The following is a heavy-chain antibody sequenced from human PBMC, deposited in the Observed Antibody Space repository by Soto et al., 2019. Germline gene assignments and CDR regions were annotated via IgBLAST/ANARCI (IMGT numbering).Heavy chain of an antibody. Sequence: QVQLVQSGAEVKKPGASVKVSCKASGYTFTSCYMHWVRQAPGQGLEWVGIINPTAGSATYAPRVRGRVTMTRDTSSSTVYVELSSLRSDDTAVYFCARSGNAYYLYYIDVWGKGTTVTASS. D-gene: IGHD1-1*01. CDR1: GYTFTSCY. CDR3: ARSGNAYYLYYIDV. CDR2: INPTAGSA. V-gene: IGHV1-46*03. J-gene: IGHJ6*03.